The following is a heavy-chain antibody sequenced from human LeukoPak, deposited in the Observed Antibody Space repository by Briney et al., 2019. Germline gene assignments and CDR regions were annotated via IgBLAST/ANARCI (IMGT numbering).Heavy chain of an antibody. CDR1: GGSFSGYY. J-gene: IGHJ4*02. CDR3: ARRVISSNASFDY. D-gene: IGHD2-21*01. CDR2: INHSGST. V-gene: IGHV4-34*01. Sequence: PSETLSLTCAVYGGSFSGYYWSWIRQPPGKGLEWIGEINHSGSTNYNPSLKSRVTISVDTSKNHFSLKLSSVTAADTAVYYCARRVISSNASFDYWGQGTLVTVSS.